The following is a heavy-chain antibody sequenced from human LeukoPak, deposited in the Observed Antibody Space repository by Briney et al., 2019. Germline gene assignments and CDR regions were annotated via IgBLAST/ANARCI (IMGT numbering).Heavy chain of an antibody. D-gene: IGHD1-14*01. Sequence: GGSLRLSCAASGFTFSTCAMSWVRQAPGKGLEWVSGISGTTSGTYYADSVKGRFTISRDNSKNTLFLQVNSLRAEDTAVYYCAKVRTYFYHGLDVWGQGTTVTVSS. CDR2: ISGTTSGT. CDR1: GFTFSTCA. J-gene: IGHJ6*02. CDR3: AKVRTYFYHGLDV. V-gene: IGHV3-23*01.